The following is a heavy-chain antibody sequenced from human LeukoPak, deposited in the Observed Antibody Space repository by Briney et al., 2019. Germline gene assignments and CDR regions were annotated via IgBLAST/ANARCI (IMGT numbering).Heavy chain of an antibody. J-gene: IGHJ4*02. CDR3: AHAGTGGGVGGY. Sequence: GGSLRLSCVVSGFTFSPYSMNWVRQAPGKGLEWVANIKQDGNEKYYADSVKGRFTISRDNAKNSLYLQMNSLRAEDTAVYYCAHAGTGGGVGGYWGQGTLVTVSS. D-gene: IGHD2-8*02. CDR1: GFTFSPYS. V-gene: IGHV3-7*01. CDR2: IKQDGNEK.